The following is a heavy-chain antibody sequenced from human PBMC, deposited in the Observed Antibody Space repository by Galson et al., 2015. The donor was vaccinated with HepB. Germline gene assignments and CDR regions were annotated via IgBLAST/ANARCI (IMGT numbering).Heavy chain of an antibody. CDR1: GFTFRIYG. Sequence: SLRLSCAASGFTFRIYGMSWVRQAPGKGLEWVSSISGSEDRTYYADSVKGRFTISRDHYKNTVDLLLSSLRAEDTAVYYCANVYSNYTLYYWGQGTLVAVSS. CDR2: ISGSEDRT. D-gene: IGHD4-11*01. CDR3: ANVYSNYTLYY. J-gene: IGHJ4*02. V-gene: IGHV3-23*01.